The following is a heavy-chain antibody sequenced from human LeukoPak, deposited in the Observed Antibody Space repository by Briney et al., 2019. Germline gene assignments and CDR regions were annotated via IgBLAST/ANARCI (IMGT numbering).Heavy chain of an antibody. CDR1: GYSFTTNW. CDR3: VRSRGYSYGYSYYFDY. CDR2: IYPGDSET. Sequence: GESLKISCKGSGYSFTTNWIGWVRQMPWKGLEWMGIIYPGDSETRFSPSFQGQVTISADKSISTAYLQWSSLKASDTAMYYCVRSRGYSYGYSYYFDYWGQGTLVTVSS. V-gene: IGHV5-51*01. D-gene: IGHD5-18*01. J-gene: IGHJ4*02.